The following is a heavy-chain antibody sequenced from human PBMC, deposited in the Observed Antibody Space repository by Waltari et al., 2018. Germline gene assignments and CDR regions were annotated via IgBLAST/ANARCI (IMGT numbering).Heavy chain of an antibody. CDR2: FYYSGST. CDR3: ARHQVYCGDDRCYPPFDH. J-gene: IGHJ4*02. V-gene: IGHV4-39*01. Sequence: QLQLQELGPGLVNPSETLLITCTVSGGSISTKPYYWGWIRQPPGKGLEWIGSFYYSGSTYYNLSLKSRVHISVDSSKNQFSLKLNSVTAADTALYYCARHQVYCGDDRCYPPFDHWGQGTLVNVSS. CDR1: GGSISTKPYY. D-gene: IGHD2-21*01.